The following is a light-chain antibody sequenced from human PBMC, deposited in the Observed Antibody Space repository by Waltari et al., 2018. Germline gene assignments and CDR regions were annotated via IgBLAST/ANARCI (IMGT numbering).Light chain of an antibody. CDR3: QQVNSYPLT. CDR2: TAT. Sequence: DIQLTQSPSFLSASLVDRVTVTCRASQSITNFLAWFQQKPGEAPKLLIHTATTLQRGVPSRFRGTGSGTEFILTISSLQPEAFATYFCQQVNSYPLTFGVGTTVEMK. V-gene: IGKV1-9*01. J-gene: IGKJ4*01. CDR1: QSITNF.